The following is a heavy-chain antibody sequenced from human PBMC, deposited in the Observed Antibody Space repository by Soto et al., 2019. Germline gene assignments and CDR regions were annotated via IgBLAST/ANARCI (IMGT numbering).Heavy chain of an antibody. V-gene: IGHV4-34*01. Sequence: SETLSLTCGVYGGPFSDYYWTWVRQPPGKGLEWIGEISHSGITRYNPSLKSRVTISVDTSENHFALKLTSVTAADTAVYYCARGPEYSRNYYNVRRYRFDPWGQGTLVTVSS. CDR1: GGPFSDYY. D-gene: IGHD3-10*02. J-gene: IGHJ5*02. CDR2: ISHSGIT. CDR3: ARGPEYSRNYYNVRRYRFDP.